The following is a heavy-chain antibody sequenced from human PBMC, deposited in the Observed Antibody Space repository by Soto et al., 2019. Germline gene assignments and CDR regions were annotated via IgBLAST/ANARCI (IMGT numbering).Heavy chain of an antibody. CDR2: MNPNSGNT. V-gene: IGHV1-8*01. CDR1: GYTFTSYD. D-gene: IGHD3-22*01. Sequence: GASVKVSCQASGYTFTSYDINWVRQATGQGLEWMGWMNPNSGNTGYAQKFQGRVTMTRNTSISTAYMELSSLRSEDTAVYYCAIWGYYYDSSGYYRIFDYWGQGTLVTVSS. J-gene: IGHJ4*02. CDR3: AIWGYYYDSSGYYRIFDY.